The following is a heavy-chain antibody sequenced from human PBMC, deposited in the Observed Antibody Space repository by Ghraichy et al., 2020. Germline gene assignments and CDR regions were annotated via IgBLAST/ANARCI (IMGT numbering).Heavy chain of an antibody. CDR3: ARGRAQLLRGPFDY. CDR1: GFTFSNYG. J-gene: IGHJ4*02. D-gene: IGHD6-6*01. CDR2: VWYDGSNK. V-gene: IGHV3-33*01. Sequence: GGSLRLSCAASGFTFSNYGMHWVRQAPGKGLEWVAVVWYDGSNKFYADSVKGRFTISRDNSKNTLYLQVSSLRAEDTAVYYCARGRAQLLRGPFDYWGQGTLVTVSS.